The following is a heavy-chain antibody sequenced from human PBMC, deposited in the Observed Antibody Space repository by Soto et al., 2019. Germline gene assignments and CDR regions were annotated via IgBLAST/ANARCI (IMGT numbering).Heavy chain of an antibody. J-gene: IGHJ4*02. CDR1: GYTFTGYY. Sequence: QVQLVQSGAEVKKPGASVKVSCKASGYTFTGYYMHWVRQAPGQGLEWMGWINPNSGGTNYAQKFQGRVTMTRDTSISTAYMELSRLRSDDTAVYYCVRGPKSIAAAGTLDYWGQGTLVTVSS. CDR2: INPNSGGT. V-gene: IGHV1-2*02. D-gene: IGHD6-13*01. CDR3: VRGPKSIAAAGTLDY.